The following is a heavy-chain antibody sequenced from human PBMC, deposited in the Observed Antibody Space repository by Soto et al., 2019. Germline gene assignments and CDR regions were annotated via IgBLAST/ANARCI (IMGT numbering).Heavy chain of an antibody. V-gene: IGHV3-48*01. D-gene: IGHD6-6*01. Sequence: PGGSLRLSCAASGFTFSSYSMNWVRQAPGKGLEWVSYISSSSSTIYYADSVKGRFTISRDNAKNSLYLQMNSLRAEDTAVYYCARGIAARPSPWGQGTLVTVSS. CDR2: ISSSSSTI. J-gene: IGHJ4*02. CDR1: GFTFSSYS. CDR3: ARGIAARPSP.